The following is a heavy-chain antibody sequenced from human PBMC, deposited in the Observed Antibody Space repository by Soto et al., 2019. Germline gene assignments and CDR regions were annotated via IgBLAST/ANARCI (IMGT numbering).Heavy chain of an antibody. CDR2: IIPILGIA. J-gene: IGHJ6*02. Sequence: ASVKVSCKASGGTFSSYTISWVRQAPGQGLEWMGRIIPILGIANYAQKFQGRVTITADKSTSTAYMELSSLRSDDTAVYYCARGGYYDNNWVKLRHYGLDVWGQGTSV. CDR1: GGTFSSYT. V-gene: IGHV1-69*02. CDR3: ARGGYYDNNWVKLRHYGLDV. D-gene: IGHD3-16*01.